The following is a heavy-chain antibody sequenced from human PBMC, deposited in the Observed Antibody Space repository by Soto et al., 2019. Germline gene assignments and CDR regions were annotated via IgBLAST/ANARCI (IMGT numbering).Heavy chain of an antibody. CDR1: GFTFSNAW. J-gene: IGHJ4*02. Sequence: EVQLVESGGGLVKPGGSLRLSCAASGFTFSNAWMSWVRQAPGKGLEWVGRIKSKTDGGITDYAAPVKGRFTISRDDSKNTLYLQMNSLKTEDTAVYYCTTGVVDSSSSGGGYWGQRTLVTVSS. V-gene: IGHV3-15*01. D-gene: IGHD6-6*01. CDR2: IKSKTDGGIT. CDR3: TTGVVDSSSSGGGY.